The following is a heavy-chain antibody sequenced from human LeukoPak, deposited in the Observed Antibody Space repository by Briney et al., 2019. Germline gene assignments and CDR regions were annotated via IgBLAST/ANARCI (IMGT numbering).Heavy chain of an antibody. V-gene: IGHV4-39*01. D-gene: IGHD3/OR15-3a*01. CDR1: GVSISSSNSY. Sequence: PSETLSLTCTVSGVSISSSNSYWGWIRQPPGEGLEWIGSIYYSGNTYYNASLKSRVSISIDTSKNQFSLRLTSVTAADTAVYYCARQTGSGLFILPGGQGTLVTVSS. CDR2: IYYSGNT. CDR3: ARQTGSGLFILP. J-gene: IGHJ4*02.